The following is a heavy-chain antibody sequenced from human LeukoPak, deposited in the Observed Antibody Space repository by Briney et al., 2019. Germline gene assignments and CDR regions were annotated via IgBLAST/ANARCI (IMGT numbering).Heavy chain of an antibody. J-gene: IGHJ4*02. CDR1: GFTVSTNY. D-gene: IGHD6-19*01. Sequence: GGSLRLSCAASGFTVSTNYLSWVRQAPGKGLEWVSSIYSDGRTYYADSVKGRFTISRDNFKNSLYLQMNSLRAEDTAVYSCTRDPTAVADRGDYWGQGTLVTVSS. CDR2: IYSDGRT. CDR3: TRDPTAVADRGDY. V-gene: IGHV3-53*01.